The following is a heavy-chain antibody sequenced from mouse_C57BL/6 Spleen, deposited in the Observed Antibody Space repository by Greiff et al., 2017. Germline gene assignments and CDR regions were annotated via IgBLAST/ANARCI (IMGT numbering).Heavy chain of an antibody. J-gene: IGHJ4*01. D-gene: IGHD2-3*01. Sequence: EVKVVESGPGLAKPSQTLSLTCSVTGYSITSDYWNWIRKFPGNKLEYMGYISYSGSTYYNPSLKSRISITRDTSKNQYYLQLNSVTTEDTATYYCAREGSYDGYPYAMDYWGQGTSVTVSS. V-gene: IGHV3-8*01. CDR1: GYSITSDY. CDR2: ISYSGST. CDR3: AREGSYDGYPYAMDY.